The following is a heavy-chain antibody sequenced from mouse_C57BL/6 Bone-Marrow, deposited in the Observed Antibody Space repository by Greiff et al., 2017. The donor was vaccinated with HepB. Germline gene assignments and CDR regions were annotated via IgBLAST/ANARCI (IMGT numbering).Heavy chain of an antibody. Sequence: EVQGVESGGGLVKPGGSLKLSCAASGFTFSDYGMHWVRQAPEKGLEWVAYISSGSSTIYYADTVKGRFTISRDNAKNTLFLQMTSLRSEDTAMYYCARKDYYGSSYYVDYWGQGTTLTVSS. D-gene: IGHD1-1*01. CDR2: ISSGSSTI. CDR1: GFTFSDYG. J-gene: IGHJ2*01. V-gene: IGHV5-17*01. CDR3: ARKDYYGSSYYVDY.